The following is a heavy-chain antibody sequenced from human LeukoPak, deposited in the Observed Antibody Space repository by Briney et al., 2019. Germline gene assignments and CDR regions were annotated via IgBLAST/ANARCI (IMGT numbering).Heavy chain of an antibody. CDR1: GYTFTSYD. CDR3: ARALSRYYDILTGYRDLYYFDY. CDR2: MNPNSGNT. V-gene: IGHV1-8*01. J-gene: IGHJ4*02. D-gene: IGHD3-9*01. Sequence: ASVKVSCKASGYTFTSYDINWVRQATGQGLEWMGWMNPNSGNTGYAQKFQGRVTMTRNTSISTAYMELSSLRSEDTAVYYCARALSRYYDILTGYRDLYYFDYWGQGTLVTVSS.